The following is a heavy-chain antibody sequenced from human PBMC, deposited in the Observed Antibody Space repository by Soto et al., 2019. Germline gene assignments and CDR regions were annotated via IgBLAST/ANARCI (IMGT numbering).Heavy chain of an antibody. CDR1: GGSVSSVKYF. CDR2: IYNNGST. CDR3: ARTVMPVGNLAAFDR. J-gene: IGHJ4*02. V-gene: IGHV4-61*01. Sequence: SETLSLTCNVSGGSVSSVKYFWSWIRQPPGKGLEWIAYIYNNGSTNYNPSLKSRATISVDTSKNQCSLKLTSVTAADSAVYFCARTVMPVGNLAAFDRWGQGVLVTVSS. D-gene: IGHD7-27*01.